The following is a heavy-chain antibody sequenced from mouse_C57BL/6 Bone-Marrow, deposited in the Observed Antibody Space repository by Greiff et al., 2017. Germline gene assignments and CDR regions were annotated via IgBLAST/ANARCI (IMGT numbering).Heavy chain of an antibody. CDR3: ASFIYYSNYVWFAY. V-gene: IGHV5-12*01. Sequence: EVHLVESGGGLVQPGGSLKLSCAASGFTFSDYYMYWVRQTPEKRLEWVAYLSNGGGSTYYPDTVKGRFTIARDNAKNTLYLQLSRMLSEDTSMYYYASFIYYSNYVWFAYWGQGTLVTVSA. CDR1: GFTFSDYY. D-gene: IGHD2-5*01. CDR2: LSNGGGST. J-gene: IGHJ3*01.